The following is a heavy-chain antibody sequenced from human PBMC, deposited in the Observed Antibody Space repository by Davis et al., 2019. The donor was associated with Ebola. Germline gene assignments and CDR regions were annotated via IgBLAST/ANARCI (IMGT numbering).Heavy chain of an antibody. CDR1: GFTFNNYA. J-gene: IGHJ4*02. Sequence: PGGSLRLSCAASGFTFNNYAMNWIRQAPGKGLEWVSGISGSGTSTTYSESVRGRFTISRDNSNNTVYLQMKSLRAEDTGVYYCAKDISPHIGVIVTQVDYWGQGTLVTVSS. CDR2: ISGSGTST. CDR3: AKDISPHIGVIVTQVDY. V-gene: IGHV3-23*01. D-gene: IGHD3-10*01.